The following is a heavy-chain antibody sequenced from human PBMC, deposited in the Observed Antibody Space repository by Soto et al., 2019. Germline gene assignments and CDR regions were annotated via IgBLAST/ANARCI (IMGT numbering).Heavy chain of an antibody. J-gene: IGHJ3*02. CDR1: RFTFSSYA. V-gene: IGHV3-23*01. CDR3: ASAVAGVDAFDI. CDR2: ISGSGGST. D-gene: IGHD6-19*01. Sequence: GGSLRLSCTASRFTFSSYAMSWVRQAPGKGLEWVSAISGSGGSTYYADSVKGRFTISRDNSKNTLYLQMNSLRAEDTAVYYCASAVAGVDAFDIWGQGTMVTVSS.